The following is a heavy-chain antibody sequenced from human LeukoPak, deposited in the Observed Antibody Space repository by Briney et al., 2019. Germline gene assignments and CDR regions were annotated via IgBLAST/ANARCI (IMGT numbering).Heavy chain of an antibody. CDR2: IKQDGSEK. J-gene: IGHJ4*02. V-gene: IGHV3-7*01. Sequence: GGSLRLSCAASGFTFSSYWMSWVRQAPGKGLEWVANIKQDGSEKYYVDSVKGRFTISRDNAKNSLYLQMNSLRAEDTAVYYCAREGDFWSGSPYYFDYWGQGTLVTVSS. CDR3: AREGDFWSGSPYYFDY. D-gene: IGHD3-3*01. CDR1: GFTFSSYW.